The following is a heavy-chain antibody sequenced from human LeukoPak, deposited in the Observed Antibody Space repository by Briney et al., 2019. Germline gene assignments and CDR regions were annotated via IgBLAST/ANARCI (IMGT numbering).Heavy chain of an antibody. J-gene: IGHJ4*02. CDR2: IKQDGSEK. Sequence: GGSLRLSCAASGFTFSSYWMSWVRQAPGKGLEWVANIKQDGSEKYHVDSVKGRFTISRDNAKNSLYLQMNSLRAEGTAVYYCARGGAYCSGGSCYWVYWGQGTLVTVSS. V-gene: IGHV3-7*03. CDR1: GFTFSSYW. D-gene: IGHD2-15*01. CDR3: ARGGAYCSGGSCYWVY.